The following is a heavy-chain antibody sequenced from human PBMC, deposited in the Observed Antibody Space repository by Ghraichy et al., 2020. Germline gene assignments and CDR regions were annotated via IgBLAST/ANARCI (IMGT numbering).Heavy chain of an antibody. V-gene: IGHV3-15*01. CDR1: GFTFSNTW. D-gene: IGHD3-10*01. CDR3: TTTYYGSGSVY. J-gene: IGHJ4*02. CDR2: IKSKTDGGTT. Sequence: GSLRLSCAASGFTFSNTWMSWVRQAPGKGLEWVGRIKSKTDGGTTDYAAPVKGRFTISRDDSKNTLYLQMNSLKTEDTAVYYCTTTYYGSGSVYWGQGTLVTGPS.